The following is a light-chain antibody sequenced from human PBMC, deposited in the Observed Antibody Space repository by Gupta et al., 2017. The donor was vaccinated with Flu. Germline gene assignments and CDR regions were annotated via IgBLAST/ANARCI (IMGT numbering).Light chain of an antibody. CDR1: QSLNNY. V-gene: IGKV3-11*01. J-gene: IGKJ1*01. CDR3: HQRSNWQT. CDR2: DAS. Sequence: EAVLTQSLGTLSLSPWGRATLSCRASQSLNNYIAWYQHKPGQAPRLLIEDASNRAAGTPPRCSSSGGGKDFTLTSSSLEPEDAANYCCHQRSNWQTFGQGTKVEIK.